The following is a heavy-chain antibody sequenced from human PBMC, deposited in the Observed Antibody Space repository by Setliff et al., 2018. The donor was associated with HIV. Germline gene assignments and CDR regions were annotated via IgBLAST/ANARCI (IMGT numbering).Heavy chain of an antibody. V-gene: IGHV1-8*02. Sequence: ASVKVSCKPSGYAFATYDINWVRQAAGQGLEWMGWMNPYSGNTGYAQKFRGRITMIRDTSRGTAHMELRSLRSDDTAVYFCARGYASGSGSYYFDYWGQGTLVTVSS. CDR2: MNPYSGNT. CDR3: ARGYASGSGSYYFDY. J-gene: IGHJ4*02. CDR1: GYAFATYD. D-gene: IGHD3-16*01.